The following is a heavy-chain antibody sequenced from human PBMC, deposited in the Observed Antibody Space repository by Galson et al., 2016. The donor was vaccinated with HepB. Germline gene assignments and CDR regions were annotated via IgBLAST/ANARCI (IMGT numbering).Heavy chain of an antibody. Sequence: SLRLSCAASGFTFDDYAMHWVRQAPGKGLEWVSGISWNSDKIAYADSVKGRFTISRDNAKNSLYLQMDSLRAEDTAVYYCARDVGYEALDYWGQGTLVTVSS. V-gene: IGHV3-9*01. CDR2: ISWNSDKI. D-gene: IGHD2-2*01. CDR3: ARDVGYEALDY. CDR1: GFTFDDYA. J-gene: IGHJ4*02.